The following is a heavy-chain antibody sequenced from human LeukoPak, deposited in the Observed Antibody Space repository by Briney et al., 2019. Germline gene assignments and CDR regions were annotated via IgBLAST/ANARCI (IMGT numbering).Heavy chain of an antibody. V-gene: IGHV4-34*01. CDR2: INHSGST. CDR3: ARGRMCSSTSCYHNWFDP. D-gene: IGHD2-2*01. CDR1: GGSFSGYY. J-gene: IGHJ5*02. Sequence: PSETLSLTCAVYGGSFSGYYWSWIRQPPGMGLEWLGEINHSGSTNYNPSLKSRVTISVDTSENQFSLKLSSVTAADTAVYYCARGRMCSSTSCYHNWFDPWGQGTLVTVSS.